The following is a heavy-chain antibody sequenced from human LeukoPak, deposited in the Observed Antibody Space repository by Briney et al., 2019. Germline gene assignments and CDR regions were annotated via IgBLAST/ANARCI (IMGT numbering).Heavy chain of an antibody. J-gene: IGHJ4*02. CDR1: GYSFTTYG. Sequence: ASVKVSCKASGYSFTTYGISWVRQAPGQGLEWMGWISANNNNTDNVQKLQGRVTMTTDTSTSTAYMELRSLRSDDTAVYYCARGVPGGLHHLMYYFDYWGQGTLVTVSS. D-gene: IGHD5-24*01. CDR3: ARGVPGGLHHLMYYFDY. V-gene: IGHV1-18*01. CDR2: ISANNNNT.